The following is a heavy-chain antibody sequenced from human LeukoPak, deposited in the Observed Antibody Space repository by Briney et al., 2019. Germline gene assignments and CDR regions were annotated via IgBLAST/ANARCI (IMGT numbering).Heavy chain of an antibody. J-gene: IGHJ4*02. CDR1: GFTFSTYW. CDR3: ARDTAGVDY. V-gene: IGHV3-7*03. Sequence: PGGSLRLSCAASGFTFSTYWMSWVRQAPGKGLEWVANIRQDGSERYYVDSVKGRFTISRDNTKNSLYLQMNSLRAEDTAVYYCARDTAGVDYWGQGTLVTVSS. D-gene: IGHD1-14*01. CDR2: IRQDGSER.